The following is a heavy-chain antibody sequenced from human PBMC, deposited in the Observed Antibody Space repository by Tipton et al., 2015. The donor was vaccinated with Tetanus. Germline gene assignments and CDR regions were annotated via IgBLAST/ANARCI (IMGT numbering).Heavy chain of an antibody. V-gene: IGHV4-59*01. CDR3: ARDPSGGVRYFDY. CDR2: IYYSGGT. D-gene: IGHD2-8*01. CDR1: GGSIDYYY. Sequence: TLSLTCTVSGGSIDYYYWSWIRQPPGKGLEWIGYIYYSGGTNYNPSLKSRVTMSGDTSKNQFSLKLTSVTAADTAVYYCARDPSGGVRYFDYWGQGTLVTVSS. J-gene: IGHJ4*02.